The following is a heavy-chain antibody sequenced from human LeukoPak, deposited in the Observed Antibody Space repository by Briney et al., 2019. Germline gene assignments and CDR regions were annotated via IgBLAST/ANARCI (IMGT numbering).Heavy chain of an antibody. J-gene: IGHJ3*02. D-gene: IGHD5-24*01. V-gene: IGHV3-9*03. CDR1: GFTFSSYS. CDR3: AKGRGGYNPRFDAFDI. CDR2: ISWNSGSI. Sequence: PGGSLRLSCAASGFTFSSYSMNWVRQAPGKGLEWVSGISWNSGSIGYADSVKGRFTISRDNAKNSLYLQMNSLRAEDMALYYCAKGRGGYNPRFDAFDIWGQGTMVTVSS.